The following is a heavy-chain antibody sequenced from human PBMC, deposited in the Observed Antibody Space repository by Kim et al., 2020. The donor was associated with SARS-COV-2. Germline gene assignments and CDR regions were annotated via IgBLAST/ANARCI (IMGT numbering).Heavy chain of an antibody. CDR2: ISHDRADK. CDR3: ARDLGNSDYDPTGYLDL. J-gene: IGHJ2*01. CDR1: GFTFNTYA. D-gene: IGHD5-12*01. Sequence: GGSLRLSCVVSGFTFNTYAMHWVRQAPGKGLEWVAVISHDRADKYYADSVKGRFTISRDNSKNKLYLQMHSLRADDTAVYYCARDLGNSDYDPTGYLDLWGRGTLVTVSS. V-gene: IGHV3-30*04.